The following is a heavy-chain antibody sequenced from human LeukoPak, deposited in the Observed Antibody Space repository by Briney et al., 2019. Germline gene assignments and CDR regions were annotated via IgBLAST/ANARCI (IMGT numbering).Heavy chain of an antibody. D-gene: IGHD6-13*01. J-gene: IGHJ6*03. Sequence: SETLSLTCTVSGGSISSYYWSWIRQPAGKGLEWIGRIYTSGSTNYNPSLKSRVTMSVDTSKNQFSLKLSSVTAADTAVYYCAREVGVGSSWYSNYYYYMDVWGKGTTVIVSS. V-gene: IGHV4-4*07. CDR2: IYTSGST. CDR1: GGSISSYY. CDR3: AREVGVGSSWYSNYYYYMDV.